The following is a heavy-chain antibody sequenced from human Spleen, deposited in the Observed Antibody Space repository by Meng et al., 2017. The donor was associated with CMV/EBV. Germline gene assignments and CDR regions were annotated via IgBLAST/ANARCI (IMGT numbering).Heavy chain of an antibody. D-gene: IGHD3-22*01. Sequence: SETLSLTCTVSGGSVSSAGYYWSWIRQPPGKGLEWIGYIYDSGSTNHNPSLNSRVTISVDTSKNQFSLKLSSVTAADTAVYYCARDSGSMIVYWDQGTLVTVSS. CDR3: ARDSGSMIVY. V-gene: IGHV4-61*08. CDR1: GGSVSSAGYY. J-gene: IGHJ4*02. CDR2: IYDSGST.